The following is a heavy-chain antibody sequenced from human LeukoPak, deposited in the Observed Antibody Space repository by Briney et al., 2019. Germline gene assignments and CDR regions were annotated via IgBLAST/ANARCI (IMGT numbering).Heavy chain of an antibody. Sequence: PGGSLRLSCAASGFTFSSYSMNWVRQAPGKGLEWVSVIYSGGSTYYADSVKGRFTISRENSKNTLYLQMNSLRPEDTAVYYCARRAGAYSHPYDYWGQGTLVTVSS. V-gene: IGHV3-66*04. D-gene: IGHD4/OR15-4a*01. CDR3: ARRAGAYSHPYDY. CDR2: IYSGGST. CDR1: GFTFSSYS. J-gene: IGHJ4*02.